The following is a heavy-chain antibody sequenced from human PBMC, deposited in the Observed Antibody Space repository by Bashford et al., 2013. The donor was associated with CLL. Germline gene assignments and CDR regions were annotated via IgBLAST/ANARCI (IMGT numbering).Heavy chain of an antibody. D-gene: IGHD2-21*02. V-gene: IGHV4-61*02. J-gene: IGHJ3*02. Sequence: SETLSLTCTVSGASVSSGTYYWSWIRQPAGKGLEWIGRIYTSGTTNYNPSLKSRVTISVDTSKNQFSLKLTSVTAADTAVYFCARDRGSDSSNEGFDIWGQGTTVTVSS. CDR2: IYTSGTT. CDR1: GASVSSGTYY. CDR3: ARDRGSDSSNEGFDI.